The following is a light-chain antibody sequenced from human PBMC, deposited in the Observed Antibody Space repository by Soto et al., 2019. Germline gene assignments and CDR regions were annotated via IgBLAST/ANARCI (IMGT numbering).Light chain of an antibody. J-gene: IGLJ1*01. CDR3: SSSAGTKNMV. CDR1: PSDVGASNY. Sequence: QSALTQPPSASGSPGQSVTISCTGTPSDVGASNYVSWYQQQPGKAPKLMISEVSKRPSGVPDRFAGSKSGNTASLTVSGLQAEGEADYYCSSSAGTKNMVFGAGTKVTVL. V-gene: IGLV2-8*01. CDR2: EVS.